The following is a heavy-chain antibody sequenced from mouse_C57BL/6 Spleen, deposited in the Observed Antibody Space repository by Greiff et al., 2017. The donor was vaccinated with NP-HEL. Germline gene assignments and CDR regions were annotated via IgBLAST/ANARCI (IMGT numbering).Heavy chain of an antibody. D-gene: IGHD2-5*01. CDR1: GYTFTDYN. CDR2: INPNNGGT. Sequence: EVQLQQSGPELVKPGASVKIPCKASGYTFTDYNMDWVKQSHGKSLEWIGDINPNNGGTIYNQKFKGKATLTVDKSSSTAYMELRSLTSEDTAVYYCARTYYSNYWYFDVWGTGTTVTVSS. V-gene: IGHV1-18*01. CDR3: ARTYYSNYWYFDV. J-gene: IGHJ1*03.